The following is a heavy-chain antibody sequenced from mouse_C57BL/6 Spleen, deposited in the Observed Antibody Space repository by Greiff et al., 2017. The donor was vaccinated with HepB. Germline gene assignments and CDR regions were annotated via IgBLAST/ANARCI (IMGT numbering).Heavy chain of an antibody. Sequence: EVQLQESGPGMVKPSQSLSLTCTVTGYSITSGYDWHWIRHFPGNKLEWMGYISYSGSTNYNPSLKSRISITHDTSKNHFFLKLNSVTTEDTATYYCARGRVYEIAYWGQGTLVTVSA. CDR3: ARGRVYEIAY. D-gene: IGHD2-3*01. CDR2: ISYSGST. CDR1: GYSITSGYD. V-gene: IGHV3-1*01. J-gene: IGHJ3*01.